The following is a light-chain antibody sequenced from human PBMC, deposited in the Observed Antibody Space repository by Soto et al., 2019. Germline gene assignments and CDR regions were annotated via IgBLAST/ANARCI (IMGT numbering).Light chain of an antibody. Sequence: DVQMTQSPSTLSGSVGDRVTITCRASQTISSWLAWYQQKPGKAPKLLIYKASTLKSGVPSRFSGSGSGTEFTLTISSLQPEDFATDYCLQHNSYHPTFGQGTKVDIK. CDR1: QTISSW. CDR3: LQHNSYHPT. J-gene: IGKJ1*01. V-gene: IGKV1-5*03. CDR2: KAS.